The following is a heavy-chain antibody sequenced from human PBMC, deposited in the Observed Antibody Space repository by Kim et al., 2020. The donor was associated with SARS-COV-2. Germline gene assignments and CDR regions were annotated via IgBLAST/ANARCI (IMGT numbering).Heavy chain of an antibody. CDR3: ARELYYYDY. D-gene: IGHD1-26*01. CDR2: IDWDDDK. CDR1: GFSVSTSGMC. V-gene: IGHV2-70*11. Sequence: TCSGFSVSTSGMCVRGNRQPPGKALEWLERIDWDDDKYYSTSLKTRLTISKDTSKNQVVLTMTNMDPVDTATYYCARELYYYDYWGQGTLAT. J-gene: IGHJ4*02.